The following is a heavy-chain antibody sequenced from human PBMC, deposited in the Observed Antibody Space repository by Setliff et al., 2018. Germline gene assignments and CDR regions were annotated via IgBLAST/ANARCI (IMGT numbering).Heavy chain of an antibody. J-gene: IGHJ4*02. V-gene: IGHV4-59*08. Sequence: PSETLSLTCSVSGASISSYFWTWIRQPPWKGLEWIGHIDPSGNTNYHPSLKSRVTISLDTSKNHFSLNLRSVTAADTAVYYCARLSPYNTGPPFDYWGQGTLVTVSS. D-gene: IGHD2-8*02. CDR2: IDPSGNT. CDR3: ARLSPYNTGPPFDY. CDR1: GASISSYF.